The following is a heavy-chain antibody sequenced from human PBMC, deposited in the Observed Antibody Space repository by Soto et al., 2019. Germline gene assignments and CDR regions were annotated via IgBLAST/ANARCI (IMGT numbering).Heavy chain of an antibody. Sequence: QVQLVESGGGVVQPGRSLRLSCAASGFTFSSYAMHWVRQAPGKGLGWVAVISYDGSNKYYADSVKGRFTISRDNSKNTLYLQMNSLRAEDTAVYYCARDGDIAAAGSYFDYWGQGTLVTVSS. CDR3: ARDGDIAAAGSYFDY. CDR1: GFTFSSYA. J-gene: IGHJ4*02. CDR2: ISYDGSNK. V-gene: IGHV3-30-3*01. D-gene: IGHD6-13*01.